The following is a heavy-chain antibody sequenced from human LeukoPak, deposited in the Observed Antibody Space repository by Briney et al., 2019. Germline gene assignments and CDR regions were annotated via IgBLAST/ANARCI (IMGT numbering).Heavy chain of an antibody. J-gene: IGHJ4*02. CDR2: INPNSGGT. CDR1: GYTFTGYY. Sequence: ASVKVSRKASGYTFTGYYMHWVRQAPGQGLEWMGWINPNSGGTNYAQKFQGRVTTTRDTSISTAYMELSRLRSDDTAVYYCARAIMTTFGGVIVDDYWGQGTLVTVSS. V-gene: IGHV1-2*02. D-gene: IGHD3-16*02. CDR3: ARAIMTTFGGVIVDDY.